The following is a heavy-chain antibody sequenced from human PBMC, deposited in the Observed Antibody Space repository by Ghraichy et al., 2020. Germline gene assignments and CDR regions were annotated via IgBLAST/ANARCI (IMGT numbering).Heavy chain of an antibody. J-gene: IGHJ4*02. CDR2: TYYRSKWYN. CDR3: ARAGAPPYCSGGSCYTFDY. D-gene: IGHD2-15*01. V-gene: IGHV6-1*01. Sequence: SQTLSLTCAISGDSVSSNSAAWNWIRQSPSRGLEWLGRTYYRSKWYNDYAVSVKSRITINPDTSKNQFSLQLNSVTPEDTAVYYCARAGAPPYCSGGSCYTFDYWGQGTLVTVSS. CDR1: GDSVSSNSAA.